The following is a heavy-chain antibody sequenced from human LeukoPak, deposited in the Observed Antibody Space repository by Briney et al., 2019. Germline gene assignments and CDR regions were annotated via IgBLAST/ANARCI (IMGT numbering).Heavy chain of an antibody. CDR1: GGSISSSSYY. D-gene: IGHD7-27*01. Sequence: SETLSHICTVSGGSISSSSYYWGWIRQPPGKGLEWIGSIYYRGSAYYNPSLKSRATISVDTSKNQLSLRLSSVTAADTAVYYCASEPLGNLDYWGQGTLVTVSS. V-gene: IGHV4-39*01. CDR2: IYYRGSA. CDR3: ASEPLGNLDY. J-gene: IGHJ4*02.